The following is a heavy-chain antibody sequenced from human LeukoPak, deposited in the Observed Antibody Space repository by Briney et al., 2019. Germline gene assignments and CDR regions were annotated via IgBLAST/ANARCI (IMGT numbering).Heavy chain of an antibody. CDR3: AKGTMIVVALDAFDI. CDR2: ISGSGGST. Sequence: GGSLRLSCVASGFTFSSFWMSWVRQAPGKGLEWVSAISGSGGSTYYADSVKGRFTISRDNSKNTLYLQMNSLRAEDTAVYYCAKGTMIVVALDAFDIWGQGTMVTVSS. J-gene: IGHJ3*02. V-gene: IGHV3-23*01. CDR1: GFTFSSFW. D-gene: IGHD3-22*01.